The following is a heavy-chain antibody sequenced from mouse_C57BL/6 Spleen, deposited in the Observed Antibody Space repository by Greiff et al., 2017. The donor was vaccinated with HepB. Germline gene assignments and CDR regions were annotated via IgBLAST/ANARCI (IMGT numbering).Heavy chain of an antibody. CDR2: ISSGGDYI. V-gene: IGHV5-9-1*02. CDR1: GFTFSSYA. Sequence: EVHLVESGEGLVKPGGSLKLSCAASGFTFSSYAMSWVRQTPERRLEWVAYISSGGDYIYYADTVKGRFTISRDNARNTLYLQMSSLKSEDTAMYYCKRADYGSREGYFDVWGTGTTVTVSS. CDR3: KRADYGSREGYFDV. J-gene: IGHJ1*03. D-gene: IGHD1-1*01.